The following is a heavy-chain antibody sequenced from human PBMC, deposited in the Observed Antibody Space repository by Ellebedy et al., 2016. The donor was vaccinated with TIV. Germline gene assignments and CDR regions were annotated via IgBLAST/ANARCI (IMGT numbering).Heavy chain of an antibody. V-gene: IGHV3-30*03. CDR3: APGGTTKVKKGFGY. J-gene: IGHJ4*02. CDR2: ISKDGRSK. D-gene: IGHD3-16*01. CDR1: GFTFSDYG. Sequence: GESLKISCVTSGFTFSDYGMHWVHQAPGKGLEWVANISKDGRSKKHGDSVRGRVTISRDNSKSTLYLQMDSLRDDDTAFYYCAPGGTTKVKKGFGYWGQGTLVTVSS.